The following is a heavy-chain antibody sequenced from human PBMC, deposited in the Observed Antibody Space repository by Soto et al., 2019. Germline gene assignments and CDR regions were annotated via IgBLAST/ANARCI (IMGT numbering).Heavy chain of an antibody. CDR2: ISAYNGNT. CDR1: GYTFTSYG. D-gene: IGHD3-22*01. V-gene: IGHV1-18*01. Sequence: GASVKVSCKASGYTFTSYGISWVRQAPGQGLEWMGWISAYNGNTNYAQKFQGRVTMTRDTSTSTVYMELSSLRSEDTAVYYCARDHSSGYQKAGGSFDYWGQGTLVTVSS. CDR3: ARDHSSGYQKAGGSFDY. J-gene: IGHJ4*02.